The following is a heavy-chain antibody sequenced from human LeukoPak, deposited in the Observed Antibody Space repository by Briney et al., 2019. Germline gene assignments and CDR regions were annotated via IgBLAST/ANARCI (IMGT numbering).Heavy chain of an antibody. V-gene: IGHV3-74*01. CDR3: AREVYSSGWSSFDY. J-gene: IGHJ4*02. CDR1: GFTFSDYY. CDR2: INSDGSST. Sequence: PGGSLRLSCAASGFTFSDYYMSWIRQAPGKGLVWVSRINSDGSSTIHADSVKGRFTISRDNAKNTLYLQMNSLRAEDTAVYYCAREVYSSGWSSFDYWGQGTLVTVSS. D-gene: IGHD6-19*01.